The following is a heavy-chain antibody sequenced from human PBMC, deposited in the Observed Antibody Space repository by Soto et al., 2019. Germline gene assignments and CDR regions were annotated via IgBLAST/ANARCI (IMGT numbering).Heavy chain of an antibody. V-gene: IGHV5-10-1*01. J-gene: IGHJ6*02. CDR1: GYTFATYW. CDR2: IDPSDYYI. Sequence: PGEPLYSCFTGSGYTFATYWISWVRQMPGKGLGWMGRIDPSDYYIDYSPSFQGHVTISADKSITTAYLQWSSLKASDTAMYFCERHSNSPTVHYYAVDVWGQGTTVTVTS. D-gene: IGHD6-6*01. CDR3: ERHSNSPTVHYYAVDV.